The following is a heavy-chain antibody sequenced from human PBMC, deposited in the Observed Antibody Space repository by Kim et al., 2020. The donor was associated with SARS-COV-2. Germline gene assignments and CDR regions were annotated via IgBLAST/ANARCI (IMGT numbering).Heavy chain of an antibody. J-gene: IGHJ6*02. D-gene: IGHD6-13*01. CDR1: GGSFSGYY. V-gene: IGHV4-34*01. CDR2: INHSGST. CDR3: ARRQQLVSYYYYGMDV. Sequence: SETLSLTCAVYGGSFSGYYWSWIRKPPGKGLEWIGEINHSGSTNYNPSLKSRVTISVDTSKNQFSLKLSSVTAADTAVYYCARRQQLVSYYYYGMDVWGQGTTVTVSS.